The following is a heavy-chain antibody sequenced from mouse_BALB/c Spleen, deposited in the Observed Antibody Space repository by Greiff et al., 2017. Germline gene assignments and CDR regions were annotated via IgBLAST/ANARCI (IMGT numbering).Heavy chain of an antibody. CDR2: ISNGGGST. V-gene: IGHV5-12-2*01. J-gene: IGHJ2*01. CDR3: ARLGNYGNYFDY. Sequence: EVKVEESGGGLVQPGGSLKLSCAASGFTFSSYTMSWVRQTPGKRLEWVAYISNGGGSTYYPDTVKGRFTISRDNAKNTLYLQMSSLKSEDTAMYYCARLGNYGNYFDYWGQGTTLTVSS. CDR1: GFTFSSYT. D-gene: IGHD2-1*01.